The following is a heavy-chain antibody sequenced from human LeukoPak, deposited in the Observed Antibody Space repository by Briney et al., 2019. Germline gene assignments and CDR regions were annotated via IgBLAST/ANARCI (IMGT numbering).Heavy chain of an antibody. CDR1: GFTFSNYV. V-gene: IGHV3-48*03. CDR2: ISTSGSTI. CDR3: ARDGPAYYDSSGYSDY. Sequence: PGGSLRLSCAASGFTFSNYVMNWVRQAPGKGLEWVSYISTSGSTIYYADSVKGRFTISRDNAKNSLYLQMNSLRAEDTAVYYCARDGPAYYDSSGYSDYWGRGTLVTVSS. J-gene: IGHJ4*02. D-gene: IGHD3-22*01.